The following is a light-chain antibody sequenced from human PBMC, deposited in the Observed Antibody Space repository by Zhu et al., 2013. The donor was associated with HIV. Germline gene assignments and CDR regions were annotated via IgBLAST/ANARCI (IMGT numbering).Light chain of an antibody. V-gene: IGKV3-20*01. CDR2: GAS. J-gene: IGKJ1*01. Sequence: EIVLTQSPGTLSLSPGERATLSCRASQTVSSSYLAWYQQKPGQAPRLLIYGASGRATGIPDRFSGSGSGTDFTLTISRLEPGDFAVYYCQQYDSSLWTFGQGTRVEIK. CDR3: QQYDSSLWT. CDR1: QTVSSSY.